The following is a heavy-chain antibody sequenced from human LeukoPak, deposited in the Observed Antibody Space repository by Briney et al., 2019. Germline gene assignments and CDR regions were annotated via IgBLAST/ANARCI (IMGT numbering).Heavy chain of an antibody. Sequence: ASVTVSCKASGYTFTSYGISWVRQAPGQGLEWMGWISAYNGNTNYAQKLQGRVTMTTDTSTSTAYMELRSLRSDDTAVYYCARSYYDFWSGYCWGQGTLVTVSS. CDR2: ISAYNGNT. CDR1: GYTFTSYG. CDR3: ARSYYDFWSGYC. V-gene: IGHV1-18*01. D-gene: IGHD3-3*01. J-gene: IGHJ4*02.